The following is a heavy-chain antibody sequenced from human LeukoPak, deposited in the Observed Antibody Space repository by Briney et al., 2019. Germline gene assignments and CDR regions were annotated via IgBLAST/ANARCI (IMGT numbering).Heavy chain of an antibody. V-gene: IGHV4-59*02. CDR1: GGSVSGYY. Sequence: PSETLSLTCVVSGGSVSGYYWGWIRQPPGRGLEWIGYVYYSGSTNYNPSFKSRITISVDTSRNQFSLQLSSVTAADAAVYYCARIHRYCSGGACYVLDNWGQGTLVAVSS. J-gene: IGHJ4*02. CDR3: ARIHRYCSGGACYVLDN. CDR2: VYYSGST. D-gene: IGHD2-15*01.